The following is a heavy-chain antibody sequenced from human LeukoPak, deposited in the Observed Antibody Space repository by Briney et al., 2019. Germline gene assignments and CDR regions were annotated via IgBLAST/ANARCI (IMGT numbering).Heavy chain of an antibody. CDR3: ARGDQACDI. Sequence: SQTLSLTCAISGDSVSSNSAAWNWITQAPSRGLDWLGRTYYRSKWSTNYALCVKSHLTINSDTSKNQFSLQLNSVTPEDTALYYCARGDQACDIWGQGTNVPVST. CDR1: GDSVSSNSAA. J-gene: IGHJ3*02. CDR2: TYYRSKWST. V-gene: IGHV6-1*01.